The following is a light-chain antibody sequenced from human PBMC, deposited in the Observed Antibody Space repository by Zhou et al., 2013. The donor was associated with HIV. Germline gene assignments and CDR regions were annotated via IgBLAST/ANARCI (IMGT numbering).Light chain of an antibody. J-gene: IGKJ1*01. V-gene: IGKV1-5*03. Sequence: DIQMTQSPSTLSASVGDRVTITCRASQSISKWLAWYQQKPGKAPRLLIYEASTLQSGVPSRFSGSGSGTEFTLTISSLQPEDVATYYCQKYNSAPPWTFGQGTKVEIK. CDR3: QKYNSAPPWT. CDR1: QSISKW. CDR2: EAS.